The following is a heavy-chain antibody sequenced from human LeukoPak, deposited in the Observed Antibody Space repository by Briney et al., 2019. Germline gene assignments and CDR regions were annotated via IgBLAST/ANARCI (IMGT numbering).Heavy chain of an antibody. CDR3: ARWRYGSGKYFDY. D-gene: IGHD3-10*01. V-gene: IGHV4-4*08. CDR2: IYTSGST. Sequence: SETLSLTCTVSGGSISSYYWSWIRQPPGKGLEWIGRIYTSGSTNYNPSLKSRVTISVDTSKNQFSLKLSSVTAADTAVYYCARWRYGSGKYFDYWGQGTLVTVSS. CDR1: GGSISSYY. J-gene: IGHJ4*02.